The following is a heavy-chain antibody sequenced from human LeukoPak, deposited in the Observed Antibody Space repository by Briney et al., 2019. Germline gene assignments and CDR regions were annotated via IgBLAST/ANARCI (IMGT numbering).Heavy chain of an antibody. CDR3: AMTARRDVFDI. CDR2: IRQEGSEK. V-gene: IGHV3-7*01. CDR1: GFTFSSYW. Sequence: PGGSLRLSCAASGFTFSSYWMSWVRQAPGKGLEWVANIRQEGSEKYYVDSVKGRFTISRDNAKNSLYLQMNSLRADDTAVYYCAMTARRDVFDIWGQGTMVTVSS. J-gene: IGHJ3*02.